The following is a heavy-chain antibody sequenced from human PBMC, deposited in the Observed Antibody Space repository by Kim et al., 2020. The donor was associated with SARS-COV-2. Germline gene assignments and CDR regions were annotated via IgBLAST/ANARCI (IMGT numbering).Heavy chain of an antibody. D-gene: IGHD6-19*01. CDR1: GYSISSCYY. J-gene: IGHJ1*01. V-gene: IGHV4-38-2*02. CDR3: AREAAVAGYPAD. CDR2: IYHSGST. Sequence: SETLSLTCTVSGYSISSCYYWCWIRQPPGKGLEWIGSIYHSGSTYYTPSLKSRVTISVDTSKNQFSLKLSSLTAADTAVYYCAREAAVAGYPADWGQGT.